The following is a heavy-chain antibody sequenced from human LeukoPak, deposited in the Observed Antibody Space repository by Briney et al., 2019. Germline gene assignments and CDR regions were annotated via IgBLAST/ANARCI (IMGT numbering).Heavy chain of an antibody. CDR3: ARQGLWFGELLPFDY. V-gene: IGHV5-10-1*01. CDR1: GYSFTSYW. D-gene: IGHD3-10*01. J-gene: IGHJ4*02. Sequence: GESLRISCKGSGYSFTSYWISWVRQMPGKGLEWMGRIDPSDSYTNHSPSFQGHVTISAGKSISTAYLQWSSLKASDTAMYYCARQGLWFGELLPFDYWGQGTLVTVSS. CDR2: IDPSDSYT.